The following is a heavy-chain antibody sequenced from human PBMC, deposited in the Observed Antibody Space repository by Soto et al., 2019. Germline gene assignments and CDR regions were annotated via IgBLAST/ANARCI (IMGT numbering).Heavy chain of an antibody. Sequence: PGESLKISCKGSGYSFTSYWIGWVRQMPGKGLEWMGIIYPGDSDTRYSPSFQGQVTISADKSISTAYLQWSSLKASDTAMYYCARLQYLDLIFGVANLYYGMDVWGQGTTVTVSS. D-gene: IGHD3-3*01. V-gene: IGHV5-51*01. CDR3: ARLQYLDLIFGVANLYYGMDV. J-gene: IGHJ6*02. CDR2: IYPGDSDT. CDR1: GYSFTSYW.